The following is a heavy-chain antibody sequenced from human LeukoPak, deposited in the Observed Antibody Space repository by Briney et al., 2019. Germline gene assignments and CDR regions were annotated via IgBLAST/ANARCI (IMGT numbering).Heavy chain of an antibody. CDR1: GFTFGRYG. Sequence: GGSLRLSCAASGFTFGRYGMLWLPQPPGQGLEGVAFIWYDGSHKDYADSVRGRFTISGDNSKNTLFLQMNSLRAEDTAVYFCARGRGDCSTTSCYIDYWGQGTLVTVSS. D-gene: IGHD2-2*01. V-gene: IGHV3-33*01. CDR3: ARGRGDCSTTSCYIDY. CDR2: IWYDGSHK. J-gene: IGHJ4*02.